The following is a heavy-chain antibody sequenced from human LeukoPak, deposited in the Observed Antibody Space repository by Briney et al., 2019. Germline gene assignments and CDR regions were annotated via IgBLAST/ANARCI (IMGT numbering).Heavy chain of an antibody. CDR1: GGSISSYY. CDR2: KYYSGST. Sequence: SETLSLTCTVSGGSISSYYWSWIRQPPGKGLEWIGYKYYSGSTNYNPSLKSRVTISVDTSKNQFSLKQSSVTAADTAVYYCARLPHGSGWLYGGYYYYGMDLWGQGTTVTVSS. CDR3: ARLPHGSGWLYGGYYYYGMDL. D-gene: IGHD6-19*01. V-gene: IGHV4-59*08. J-gene: IGHJ6*02.